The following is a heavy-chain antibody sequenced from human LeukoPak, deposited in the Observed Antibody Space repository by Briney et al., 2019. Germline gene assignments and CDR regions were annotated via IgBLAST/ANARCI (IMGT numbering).Heavy chain of an antibody. V-gene: IGHV3-48*03. CDR1: GFTFSNYE. Sequence: GGSLRLSCAASGFTFSNYEMNWVRQAPGKGLEWVSYISGSGKSIYYADSVKGRFTISRDNSKNTLYLQMNSLRAEDTAVYYCAKGDKPGYWGQGTLITVSS. D-gene: IGHD1-14*01. J-gene: IGHJ4*02. CDR3: AKGDKPGY. CDR2: ISGSGKSI.